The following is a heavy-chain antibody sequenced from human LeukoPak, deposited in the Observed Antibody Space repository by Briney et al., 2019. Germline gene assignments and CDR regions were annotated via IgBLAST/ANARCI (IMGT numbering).Heavy chain of an antibody. CDR2: IYHSGST. CDR3: AKSNGYGLVDI. CDR1: GYSISSGYY. V-gene: IGHV4-38-2*02. Sequence: SETLSLTCTVSGYSISSGYYWGWIRQPPGKGLEWIGSIYHSGSTYYNPSLKSRVTISLDTSRNQFSLKLNSVTAADTAVYYCAKSNGYGLVDIWGQGTMVTVSS. J-gene: IGHJ3*02. D-gene: IGHD3-10*01.